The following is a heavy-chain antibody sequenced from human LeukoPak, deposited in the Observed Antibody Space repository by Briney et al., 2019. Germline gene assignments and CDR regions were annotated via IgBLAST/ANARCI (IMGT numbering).Heavy chain of an antibody. CDR2: IYHSGST. CDR3: AKSNGYGLVDI. CDR1: GYSISSGYY. V-gene: IGHV4-38-2*02. Sequence: SETLSLTCTVSGYSISSGYYWGWIRQPPGKGLEWIGSIYHSGSTYYNPSLKSRVTISLDTSRNQFSLKLNSVTAADTAVYYCAKSNGYGLVDIWGQGTMVTVSS. J-gene: IGHJ3*02. D-gene: IGHD3-10*01.